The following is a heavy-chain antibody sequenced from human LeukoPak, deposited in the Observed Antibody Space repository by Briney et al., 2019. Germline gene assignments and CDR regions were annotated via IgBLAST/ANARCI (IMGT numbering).Heavy chain of an antibody. D-gene: IGHD3-3*01. CDR1: GYTFTGYY. V-gene: IGHV1-2*02. CDR3: ARVSALYYDFWSGYYGTYYFDY. CDR2: INPNSGGT. J-gene: IGHJ4*02. Sequence: ASVKVSCKASGYTFTGYYMHWVRQAPGQGLEWMGWINPNSGGTNYAQKFQGRVTMTTNTSISTAYMELSSLRFEDTAVYYCARVSALYYDFWSGYYGTYYFDYWGQGTLVTVSS.